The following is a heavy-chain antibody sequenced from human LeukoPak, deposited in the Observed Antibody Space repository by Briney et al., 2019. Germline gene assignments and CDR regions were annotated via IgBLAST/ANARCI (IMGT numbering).Heavy chain of an antibody. V-gene: IGHV4-4*07. CDR2: IYSSGST. Sequence: SETLSLTCTVSGGSISSYYWNWIRQPAGKGLEWIGRIYSSGSTNYNPSLKSRVTISVDTSKNQFSLKLSSVTAADTAVYYCAREFTRWFDPWGQGTLVTVSS. CDR3: AREFTRWFDP. J-gene: IGHJ5*02. CDR1: GGSISSYY.